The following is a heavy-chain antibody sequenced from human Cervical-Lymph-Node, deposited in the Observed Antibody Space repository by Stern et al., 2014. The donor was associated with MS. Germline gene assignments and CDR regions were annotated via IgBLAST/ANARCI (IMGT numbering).Heavy chain of an antibody. CDR2: IKSENDGGTI. J-gene: IGHJ4*02. CDR1: GFTFTNAW. D-gene: IGHD2-15*01. CDR3: TNIL. V-gene: IGHV3-15*01. Sequence: VQLVESGGGFVKPGGALRISCGASGFTFTNAWMSLVPQAPGKGLEWVGRIKSENDGGTIDYAAPVIGRFTISRDDSKKTLVLQMNSLKSEDTAVYCTTNILWGQGTLVTVSS.